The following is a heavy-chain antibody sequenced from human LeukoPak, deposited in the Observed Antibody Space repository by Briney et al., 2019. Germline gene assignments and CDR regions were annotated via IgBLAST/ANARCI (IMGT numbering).Heavy chain of an antibody. CDR3: ARADYDYVWGSYRQYYFDY. CDR2: INPNSGGT. V-gene: IGHV1-2*02. D-gene: IGHD3-16*02. Sequence: GASVKVSCKASGYTFTGCYMHWVRQAPGQGLEGMGGINPNSGGTNYAQKFQGRVTMTRDTSISTAYMELSRLRSDDTAVYYCARADYDYVWGSYRQYYFDYWGQGTLVTVSS. J-gene: IGHJ4*02. CDR1: GYTFTGCY.